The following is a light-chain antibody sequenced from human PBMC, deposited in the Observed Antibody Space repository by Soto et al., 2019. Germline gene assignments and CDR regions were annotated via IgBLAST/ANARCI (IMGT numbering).Light chain of an antibody. Sequence: EIVVAPVPSTLSVSPRARATPSCPASQSVSRNLAWYQQKHGQAPRVLIYGASTRATGIPARFSGSVSGTEGTITISSLKQEDGAVYYCQQSNNWTITFGQGTRLEIK. V-gene: IGKV3-15*01. CDR3: QQSNNWTIT. CDR2: GAS. CDR1: QSVSRN. J-gene: IGKJ5*01.